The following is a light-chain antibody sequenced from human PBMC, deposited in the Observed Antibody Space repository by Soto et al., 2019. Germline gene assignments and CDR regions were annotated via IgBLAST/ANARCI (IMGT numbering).Light chain of an antibody. J-gene: IGKJ1*01. V-gene: IGKV1-5*03. CDR2: KAS. CDR3: QQYSSYSRT. Sequence: DIQMTQSPSTLSASVGDRVTITCRASQSISSWLAWYQQKPGKAPKLLIYKASSLESGVPSRFSGSGSVTEFTLTISSLQPDDFATYYCQQYSSYSRTFGQGTKVEIK. CDR1: QSISSW.